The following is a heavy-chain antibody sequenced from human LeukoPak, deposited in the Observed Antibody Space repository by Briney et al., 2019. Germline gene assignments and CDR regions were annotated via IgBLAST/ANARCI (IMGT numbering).Heavy chain of an antibody. CDR2: IGPNGYDR. CDR1: GLIFSTSV. J-gene: IGHJ4*02. D-gene: IGHD1-14*01. V-gene: IGHV3-21*06. CDR3: ATETNGRHYDY. Sequence: PGGSLSLPCTPSGLIFSTSVFNWVPPAPEGGLEWLESIGPNGYDRYHAYSINSRFTISRDNANNFLYLQMNSLRAEYTAVYYCATETNGRHYDYWGQGALLTVSS.